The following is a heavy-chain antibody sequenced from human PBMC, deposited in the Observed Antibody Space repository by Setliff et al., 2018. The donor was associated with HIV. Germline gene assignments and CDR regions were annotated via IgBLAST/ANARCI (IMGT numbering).Heavy chain of an antibody. CDR2: IYASGST. V-gene: IGHV4-61*02. Sequence: PSETLSLTCTVSGASINSNFYYWSWIRQPAGKALEWIGRIYASGSTNYNPSLKSRVTLSVDTSKNQFSLKLSSVTAADTAVYYCAREAVLFGGSYRFDYWGQGTLVTVSS. J-gene: IGHJ4*02. D-gene: IGHD1-26*01. CDR3: AREAVLFGGSYRFDY. CDR1: GASINSNFYY.